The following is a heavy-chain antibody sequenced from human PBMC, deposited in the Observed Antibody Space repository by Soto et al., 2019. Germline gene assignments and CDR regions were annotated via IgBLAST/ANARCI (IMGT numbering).Heavy chain of an antibody. J-gene: IGHJ4*02. CDR1: GFTFSSYG. D-gene: IGHD6-13*01. CDR2: ISYDGSNK. CDR3: ANTGFLGIAAAGTGY. Sequence: QVQLVESGGGVVQPGRSLRLSCAASGFTFSSYGMHWVRQAPGKGLEWVAVISYDGSNKYYADSVKGRFTISRDNSKNTLYLQMNSLRAEDTAVYYCANTGFLGIAAAGTGYWGQGTLGTVSS. V-gene: IGHV3-30*18.